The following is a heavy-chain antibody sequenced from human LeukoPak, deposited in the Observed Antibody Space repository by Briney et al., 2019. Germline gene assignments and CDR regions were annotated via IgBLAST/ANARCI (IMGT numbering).Heavy chain of an antibody. Sequence: GGSLRLSCAASGFTFSSIAMSWVRQAPDKGLEWVSTISGSGGGTYYADSVKGRFTISRDDSKNTLYLQMNSLRAEDTAVYYCARDRGYAMDVWGQGTTVTVSS. CDR3: ARDRGYAMDV. V-gene: IGHV3-23*01. J-gene: IGHJ6*02. CDR2: ISGSGGGT. D-gene: IGHD1-1*01. CDR1: GFTFSSIA.